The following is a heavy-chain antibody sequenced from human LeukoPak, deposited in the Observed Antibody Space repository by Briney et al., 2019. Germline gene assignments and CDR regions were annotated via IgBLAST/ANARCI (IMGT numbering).Heavy chain of an antibody. J-gene: IGHJ4*02. Sequence: GASVKVSCKASGYTFTSYDINWVRQATGQGLEWMGWMNPNSGGTNYAQKFQGRVTMTRDTSISTAYMELSRLRSDDTAVYYCARVGPRVTPTLGSNYWGQGTLVTVSS. CDR2: MNPNSGGT. CDR3: ARVGPRVTPTLGSNY. V-gene: IGHV1-2*02. D-gene: IGHD2-21*02. CDR1: GYTFTSYD.